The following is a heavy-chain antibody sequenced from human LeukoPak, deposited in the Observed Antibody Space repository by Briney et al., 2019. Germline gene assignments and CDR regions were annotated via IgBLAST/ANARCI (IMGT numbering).Heavy chain of an antibody. Sequence: EGSLRLSCAASGFTFSNSAMSWVRQAPGKGLEWVSTLSGSGITTYYADSVKGRFTISRDNSKNTLYLQMNSLRAEDTAVYYCAKGIYSSSWSYFDYWGHGTLVTVSS. CDR1: GFTFSNSA. CDR3: AKGIYSSSWSYFDY. CDR2: LSGSGITT. D-gene: IGHD6-13*01. J-gene: IGHJ4*01. V-gene: IGHV3-23*01.